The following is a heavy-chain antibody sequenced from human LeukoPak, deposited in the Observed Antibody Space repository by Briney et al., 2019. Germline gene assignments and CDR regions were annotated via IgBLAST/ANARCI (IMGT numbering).Heavy chain of an antibody. Sequence: ASVKVSCKASGYTFTSYYMHWVRQAPGQGLEWMGIINPSGGSTNYAQKFQGRVTMTRDTSTNTVYMELSSLRSEDTAVYYCARGPSITMVRGGQWYYYMDVWGKGTTVTISS. CDR2: INPSGGST. CDR3: ARGPSITMVRGGQWYYYMDV. D-gene: IGHD3-10*01. CDR1: GYTFTSYY. V-gene: IGHV1-46*01. J-gene: IGHJ6*03.